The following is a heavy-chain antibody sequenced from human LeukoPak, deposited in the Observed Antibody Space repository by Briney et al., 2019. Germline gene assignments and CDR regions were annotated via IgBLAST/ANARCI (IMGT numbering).Heavy chain of an antibody. J-gene: IGHJ6*02. CDR2: IWYDGSNK. V-gene: IGHV3-33*08. CDR3: ARAYCSSTSCYADYYYGMDV. Sequence: GGSLRLSCAASGFTFSSYGMHWVRQAPGKGQEWVAAIWYDGSNKNYADSVKGRFTISRDNSKNTLYLQMNSLRAEDTAVYYCARAYCSSTSCYADYYYGMDVWGQGTTVTVSS. CDR1: GFTFSSYG. D-gene: IGHD2-2*01.